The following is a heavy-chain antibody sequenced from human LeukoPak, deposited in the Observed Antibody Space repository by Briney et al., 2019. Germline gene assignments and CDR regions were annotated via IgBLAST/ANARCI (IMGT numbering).Heavy chain of an antibody. CDR3: ATAGSYPYYFDY. D-gene: IGHD1-26*01. Sequence: GGSLRPSCAASGFTFSSYAMSWVRQAPGKGLEWVSAISGSGGSTYYADSVKGRFTISRDNSKNTLYLQMNSLRAEDTAVYYCATAGSYPYYFDYWGQGTLVTVSS. V-gene: IGHV3-23*01. CDR1: GFTFSSYA. CDR2: ISGSGGST. J-gene: IGHJ4*02.